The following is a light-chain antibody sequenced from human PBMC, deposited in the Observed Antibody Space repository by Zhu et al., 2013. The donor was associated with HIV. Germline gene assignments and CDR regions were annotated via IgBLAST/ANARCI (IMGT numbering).Light chain of an antibody. V-gene: IGKV3-11*01. CDR2: GAS. Sequence: EIVLTQSPATLSLSPGESATLSCRASQSIDSSLAWYQQRPGQAPSLLIYGASTRATGIPARFSGSGSGTDFTLTISGLEPEDFGMYYCQQYGNSFRTFGQGTKVEIK. J-gene: IGKJ1*01. CDR1: QSIDSS. CDR3: QQYGNSFRT.